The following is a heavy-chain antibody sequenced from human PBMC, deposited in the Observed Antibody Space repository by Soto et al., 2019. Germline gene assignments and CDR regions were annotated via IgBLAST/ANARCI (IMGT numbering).Heavy chain of an antibody. V-gene: IGHV4-59*01. CDR1: GGSISSYY. Sequence: SETLSLTCTVSGGSISSYYWSWIRQPPGKGLEWIGYIYYSGSTNYNPSLKSRVTISVDTSKNQFSLKLSSVTAAATAVYYCARVLLRWQDNWFDPWGQGTMVTVSS. CDR3: ARVLLRWQDNWFDP. D-gene: IGHD2-15*01. J-gene: IGHJ5*02. CDR2: IYYSGST.